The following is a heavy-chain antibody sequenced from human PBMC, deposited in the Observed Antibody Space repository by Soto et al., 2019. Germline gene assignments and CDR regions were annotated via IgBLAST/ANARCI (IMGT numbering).Heavy chain of an antibody. CDR1: GGSFSGYY. CDR3: ARGRGRRVGVVVAAGTGHYYYGMDV. CDR2: INHSGST. J-gene: IGHJ6*02. V-gene: IGHV4-34*01. D-gene: IGHD2-15*01. Sequence: ETLSLTCAVYGGSFSGYYWSWIRQPPGKGLEWIGEINHSGSTNYNPSLKSRVTISVDTSKNQFSLKLSSVTAADTAVYYCARGRGRRVGVVVAAGTGHYYYGMDVWGQGTTVTVSS.